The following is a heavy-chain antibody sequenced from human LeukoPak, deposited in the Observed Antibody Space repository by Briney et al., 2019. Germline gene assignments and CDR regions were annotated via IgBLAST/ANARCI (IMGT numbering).Heavy chain of an antibody. Sequence: GASVKVPCKVSGYSLLEVAMHWVRQAPGKGLEWVGSFDPEDGEDGETHYAQKLQGRVTMTEDASTDTAYMELKSLRSEDTAVYYCAMTDCYAGRPFDYWGQGPLVTVSS. CDR2: FDPEDGEDGET. CDR3: AMTDCYAGRPFDY. V-gene: IGHV1-24*01. D-gene: IGHD2-21*02. J-gene: IGHJ4*02. CDR1: GYSLLEVA.